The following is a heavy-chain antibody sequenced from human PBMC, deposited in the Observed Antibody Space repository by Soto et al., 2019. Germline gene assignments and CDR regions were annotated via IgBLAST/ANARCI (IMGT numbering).Heavy chain of an antibody. CDR3: AKALGNPYYYCYMDV. CDR2: ISPGGDST. V-gene: IGHV3-23*01. J-gene: IGHJ6*03. D-gene: IGHD1-1*01. CDR1: GFNFNIYA. Sequence: EVQLLESGGGLVQPGGSLRLSCAASGFNFNIYAMTWVRQAPGKGLEWVSTISPGGDSTYFADSVKGRVTISRDNSKTTLSLQMNSLRAEDTATYFCAKALGNPYYYCYMDVWGTGTTVTVSS.